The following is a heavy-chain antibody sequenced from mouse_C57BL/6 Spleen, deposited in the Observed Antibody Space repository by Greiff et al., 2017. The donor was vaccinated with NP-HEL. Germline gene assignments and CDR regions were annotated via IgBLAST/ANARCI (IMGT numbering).Heavy chain of an antibody. D-gene: IGHD2-2*01. CDR1: GYAFSSSW. CDR2: IYPGDGDT. CDR3: ARYDGIYYGYGDY. Sequence: VMLVESGPELVKPGASVKISCKASGYAFSSSWMNWVKQRPGKGLEWIGRIYPGDGDTNYNGKFKGKATLTADKSSSTAYMQLSSLTSEDSAVYFCARYDGIYYGYGDYWGQGTTLTVSS. J-gene: IGHJ2*01. V-gene: IGHV1-82*01.